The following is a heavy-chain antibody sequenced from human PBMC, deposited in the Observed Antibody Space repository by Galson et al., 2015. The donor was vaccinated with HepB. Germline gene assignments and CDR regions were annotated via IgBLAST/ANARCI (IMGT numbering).Heavy chain of an antibody. D-gene: IGHD2-15*01. Sequence: LRLSYAASGFTFSSYSMNWVRQAPGKGLEWVSYISSSSSTIYYADSVKGRFTISRDNAKNSLYLQMNSLRDEDTAVYYCARGSPLYCSGGSCYHYYYGMDVWGQGTTVTVSS. V-gene: IGHV3-48*02. CDR3: ARGSPLYCSGGSCYHYYYGMDV. CDR1: GFTFSSYS. CDR2: ISSSSSTI. J-gene: IGHJ6*02.